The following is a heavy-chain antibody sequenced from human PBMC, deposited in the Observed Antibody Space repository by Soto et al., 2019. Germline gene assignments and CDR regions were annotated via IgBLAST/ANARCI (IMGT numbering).Heavy chain of an antibody. CDR2: VIPVLGVT. Sequence: QVQLVQSGAEMKKPGSSVKVSCRSDGDTFSSYTVSWVRQAPGQGLEWMGRVIPVLGVTNYARKFQGRVSITAEKSTSTAYMELRSLRSEDSGVYYCARRRYCGADCYSQYYYGMDVWGQGTTVTVSS. V-gene: IGHV1-69*02. J-gene: IGHJ6*02. CDR3: ARRRYCGADCYSQYYYGMDV. D-gene: IGHD2-21*02. CDR1: GDTFSSYT.